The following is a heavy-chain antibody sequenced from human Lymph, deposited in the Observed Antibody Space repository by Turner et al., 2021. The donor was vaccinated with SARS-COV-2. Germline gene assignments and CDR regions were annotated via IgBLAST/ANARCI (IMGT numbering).Heavy chain of an antibody. J-gene: IGHJ6*02. CDR3: AKVRSIFGVVIGGMDV. CDR1: GFTFSSYG. D-gene: IGHD3-3*01. V-gene: IGHV3-30*18. CDR2: ISYEGSNK. Sequence: QVQLVESGGGVVQPGRSLRLSCAASGFTFSSYGMHWVRQAPGKGLEWVAVISYEGSNKYYADSVKGRFTISRDNTKKTLYLQMNSLRAEDTAVYYCAKVRSIFGVVIGGMDVWGQGTTVTVSS.